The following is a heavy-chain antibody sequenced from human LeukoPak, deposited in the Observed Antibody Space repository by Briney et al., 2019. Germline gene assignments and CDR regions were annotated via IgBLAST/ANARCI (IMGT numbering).Heavy chain of an antibody. Sequence: GRSLRLSCAASGFTFSSYGMHWVRQAPGKGLEWVAVISYDGSNKYYADSVKGRFTISRDNSKNTLYLQMNSLRAEDTAVYYCAKEGAIDPYSSSPREADYWGQGTLVTVSS. V-gene: IGHV3-30*18. CDR1: GFTFSSYG. CDR3: AKEGAIDPYSSSPREADY. CDR2: ISYDGSNK. J-gene: IGHJ4*02. D-gene: IGHD6-13*01.